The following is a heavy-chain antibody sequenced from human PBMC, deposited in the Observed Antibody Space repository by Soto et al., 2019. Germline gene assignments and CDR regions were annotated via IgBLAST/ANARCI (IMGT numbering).Heavy chain of an antibody. CDR1: GGTFSSYA. CDR2: IMPMYGIG. Sequence: QVQLVQSGAEVKKPGSSVKVSCKASGGTFSSYAFSWVRQAPGQGLEWMGGIMPMYGIGNYAEKFQGRVTITADESTSTAYMEMSSLRSEDTAIYYCARSFRPQYFHAMDVWGQGTTVTVS. CDR3: ARSFRPQYFHAMDV. J-gene: IGHJ6*02. V-gene: IGHV1-69*01.